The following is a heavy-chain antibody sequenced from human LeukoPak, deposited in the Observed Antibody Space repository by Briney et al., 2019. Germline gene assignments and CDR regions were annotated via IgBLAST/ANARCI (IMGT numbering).Heavy chain of an antibody. CDR2: INHSGST. D-gene: IGHD2-2*01. V-gene: IGHV4-34*01. Sequence: SETLSLTCAVYGGSFIGYYWSWIRQPPGKGLEWIGEINHSGSTNYNPSLKSRVTIPVDTSKNQFSLKLSSVTAADTAVYYCARGRDIVVVPAARIGFDYWGQGTLVTVSS. CDR3: ARGRDIVVVPAARIGFDY. J-gene: IGHJ4*02. CDR1: GGSFIGYY.